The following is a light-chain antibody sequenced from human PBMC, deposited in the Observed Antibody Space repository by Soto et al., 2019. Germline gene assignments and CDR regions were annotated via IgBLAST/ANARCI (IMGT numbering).Light chain of an antibody. Sequence: EIVLTQSPGTLSLSPGERATLSCRASQSVGSTYLAWYQQKPGQAPRLLIYGASSRATGIPDRFSGSVSGTDFTLAISRLEPEDFAVYYCMEYGSSPPWTFGQGTKVDIK. CDR2: GAS. V-gene: IGKV3-20*01. CDR3: MEYGSSPPWT. J-gene: IGKJ1*01. CDR1: QSVGSTY.